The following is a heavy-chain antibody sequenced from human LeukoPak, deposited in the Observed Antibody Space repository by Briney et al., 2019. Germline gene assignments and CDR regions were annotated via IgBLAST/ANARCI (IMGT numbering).Heavy chain of an antibody. J-gene: IGHJ5*02. V-gene: IGHV4-34*01. Sequence: SETLSLTCAVYGGSFSGYYWSWIRQPPGKGLEWIGEINHSGSTYYNPSLKSRVTISVDTSKNQFSLKLSSVTAADTAVYYCARQDYYDSSGYPQNWFDPWGQGTLVTVSS. CDR1: GGSFSGYY. CDR2: INHSGST. CDR3: ARQDYYDSSGYPQNWFDP. D-gene: IGHD3-22*01.